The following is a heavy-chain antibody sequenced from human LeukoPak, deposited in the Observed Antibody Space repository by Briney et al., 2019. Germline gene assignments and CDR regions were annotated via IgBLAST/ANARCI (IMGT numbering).Heavy chain of an antibody. D-gene: IGHD3-10*01. CDR1: GFTFSSYA. V-gene: IGHV3-23*01. CDR3: AKEDYYVSGSYRDFDY. Sequence: GGSLRLSCAASGFTFSSYAMSWVRQAPGKGLEWVSVISGSGDSTYYADSVKGRFTISRDNSKNTLYLQMNSLRAEDTAVYYCAKEDYYVSGSYRDFDYWGQGTLVTVSS. J-gene: IGHJ4*02. CDR2: ISGSGDST.